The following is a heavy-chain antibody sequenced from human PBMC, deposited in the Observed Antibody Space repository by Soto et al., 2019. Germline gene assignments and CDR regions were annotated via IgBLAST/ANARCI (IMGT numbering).Heavy chain of an antibody. CDR3: ARDGSGYRSRASPMDV. D-gene: IGHD3-22*01. Sequence: QVQLVQSGAEVKKPGSSVKVSCKASGDTFSSYAISWVRPAPGQGLEWMGGIIPIFGTANYAQKFQGRVTITADESTSTAYMELSSLRSEDTAVYYCARDGSGYRSRASPMDVWGQGTTVTVSS. V-gene: IGHV1-69*01. CDR1: GDTFSSYA. CDR2: IIPIFGTA. J-gene: IGHJ6*02.